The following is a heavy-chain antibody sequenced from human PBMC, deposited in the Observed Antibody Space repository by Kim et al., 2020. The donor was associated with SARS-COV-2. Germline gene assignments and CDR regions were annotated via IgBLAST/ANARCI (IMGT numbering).Heavy chain of an antibody. Sequence: SETLSLTCTVSGGSISSYYWSWIRQPPGKGLEWIGYIYYSGSTNYNPSLKSRVTISVDTSKNQFSLKLSSLTAADTAVYYCARYYYDSSGYYFDYWGQGTLVTVSS. CDR2: IYYSGST. CDR1: GGSISSYY. J-gene: IGHJ4*02. D-gene: IGHD3-22*01. CDR3: ARYYYDSSGYYFDY. V-gene: IGHV4-59*13.